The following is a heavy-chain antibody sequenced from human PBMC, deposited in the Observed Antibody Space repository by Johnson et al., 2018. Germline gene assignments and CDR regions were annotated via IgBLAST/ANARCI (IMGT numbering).Heavy chain of an antibody. J-gene: IGHJ6*02. CDR3: ARRITMVRGVVYYYYGMDV. D-gene: IGHD3-10*01. CDR1: GGTFSSYA. CDR2: IIPIFGTA. Sequence: VQLVESGAEVKKPGSSVKVSCKASGGTFSSYAISWVRQAPGPGLEWMGGIIPIFGTANYAQKFQGRVTITADESTSPAYMELSSLRSEETAVYYCARRITMVRGVVYYYYGMDVWGQGTTVTVSS. V-gene: IGHV1-69*01.